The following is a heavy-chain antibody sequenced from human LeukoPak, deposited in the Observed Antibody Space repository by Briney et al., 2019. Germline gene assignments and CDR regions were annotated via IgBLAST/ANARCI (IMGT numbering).Heavy chain of an antibody. J-gene: IGHJ4*02. Sequence: ASVKVSCKTSGYTFTSYAMHWVRQAPGQSLEWMGWINDVNGNTKYSQEFQGRVTITRDTSASTIYMELSSLRSEDMAVYYCARSSRYCSGGTCYSDTTFDYWGQGTLVTVSS. CDR1: GYTFTSYA. CDR2: INDVNGNT. D-gene: IGHD2-15*01. CDR3: ARSSRYCSGGTCYSDTTFDY. V-gene: IGHV1-3*03.